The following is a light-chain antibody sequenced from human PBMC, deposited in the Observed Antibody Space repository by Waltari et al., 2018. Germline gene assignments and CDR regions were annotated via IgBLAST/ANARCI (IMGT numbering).Light chain of an antibody. Sequence: DVVMTQSPLSLPVTVGQVASISCRSRQSLLLSDGKIYLNWFHQRPGQSPRRLIYKVSNRESGVPDRFSGSGSVTDFTLKITRVEAEDVGVYFCMQGAHWPRTFGQGTRVEI. CDR1: QSLLLSDGKIY. V-gene: IGKV2-30*01. J-gene: IGKJ1*01. CDR2: KVS. CDR3: MQGAHWPRT.